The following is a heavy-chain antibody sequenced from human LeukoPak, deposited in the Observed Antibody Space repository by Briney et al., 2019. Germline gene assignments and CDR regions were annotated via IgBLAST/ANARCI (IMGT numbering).Heavy chain of an antibody. Sequence: AASVKVSCTASGYTFTSYYMHWVRQAPGQGLEWMGIIDPSGGSTSYAQKFQGRVTMTRDMSTSTVYMELSSLRSEDTAVYYCARDGHRMYYYDSSNYRFDYWGQGTLVTVSS. CDR2: IDPSGGST. CDR1: GYTFTSYY. V-gene: IGHV1-46*01. CDR3: ARDGHRMYYYDSSNYRFDY. J-gene: IGHJ4*02. D-gene: IGHD3-22*01.